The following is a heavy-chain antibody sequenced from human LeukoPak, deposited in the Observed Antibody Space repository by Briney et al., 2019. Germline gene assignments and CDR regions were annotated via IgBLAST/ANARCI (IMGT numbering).Heavy chain of an antibody. CDR1: GGSFSGYY. J-gene: IGHJ4*02. CDR3: ARGLNYPDY. CDR2: INHSGST. Sequence: PSETLSLTCAVYGGSFSGYYWSWIRQPPGKGLEWIGEINHSGSTNHNPSLKSRVTISVDTSKNQFSLKLSSVTAADTAVYYCARGLNYPDYWGQGTLVTVSS. V-gene: IGHV4-34*01.